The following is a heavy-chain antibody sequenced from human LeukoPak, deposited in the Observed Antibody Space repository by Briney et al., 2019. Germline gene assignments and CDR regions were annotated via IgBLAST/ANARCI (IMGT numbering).Heavy chain of an antibody. V-gene: IGHV4-59*08. D-gene: IGHD4-11*01. CDR2: IYNSGIT. Sequence: SETLSLTCTVSGGSISGYYWTWIRQLPGKGLEWIGYIYNSGITNYNPSLKSRVTVSVDTSKNQFPLRLTSVTAADTAVYYCARSVPSLDYLFDSWGHGTLVTVSS. J-gene: IGHJ5*01. CDR3: ARSVPSLDYLFDS. CDR1: GGSISGYY.